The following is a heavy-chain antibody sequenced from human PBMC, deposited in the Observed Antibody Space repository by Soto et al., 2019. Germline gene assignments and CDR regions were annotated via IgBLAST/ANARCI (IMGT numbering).Heavy chain of an antibody. CDR3: AREKYCSGGSCRTTWFDP. CDR2: IYDDGSA. V-gene: IGHV4-59*01. J-gene: IGHJ5*02. CDR1: GGSISSSY. D-gene: IGHD2-15*01. Sequence: SGTLSLTCAVSGGSISSSYWSWIRQPPGKGLEWLAYIYDDGSANYNPSLKSRATISLDMSKNQFSLKLTSVTAADTAVYYCAREKYCSGGSCRTTWFDPWGQGPLVTGS.